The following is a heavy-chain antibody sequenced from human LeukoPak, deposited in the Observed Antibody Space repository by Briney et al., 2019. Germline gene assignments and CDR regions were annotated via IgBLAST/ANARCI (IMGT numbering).Heavy chain of an antibody. CDR3: AKTAAPGRDNNWFDL. CDR1: GFTFSSYG. Sequence: PGGSLRLSCAASGFTFSSYGMHWVRQAPGKGLEWVAFIRYDGSDEYYAASVKGRFTISRDKDKNTLYLQMNSLRVEDTAVYYCAKTAAPGRDNNWFDLWGQGALVTVSP. J-gene: IGHJ5*02. D-gene: IGHD6-13*01. CDR2: IRYDGSDE. V-gene: IGHV3-30*02.